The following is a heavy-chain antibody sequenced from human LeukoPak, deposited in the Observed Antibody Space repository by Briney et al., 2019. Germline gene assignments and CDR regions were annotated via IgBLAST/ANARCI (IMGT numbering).Heavy chain of an antibody. J-gene: IGHJ4*02. V-gene: IGHV3-74*01. Sequence: GGSLRLSCVASGVTFSRYWMHWVRQAPGKGLGWVSRINSDGRSTNYADSVKGRFSISRDNAENTLYLQMSSLRVEDTAVYYCVRGADTGYSSDSWGQGTLVTVSS. CDR2: INSDGRST. CDR3: VRGADTGYSSDS. CDR1: GVTFSRYW. D-gene: IGHD3-9*01.